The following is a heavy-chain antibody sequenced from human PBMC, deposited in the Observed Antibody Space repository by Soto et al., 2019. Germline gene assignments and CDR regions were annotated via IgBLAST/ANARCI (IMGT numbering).Heavy chain of an antibody. CDR1: GGSISSGAYY. Sequence: QVQLQESGPGLVKPSQTLSLTCTVSGGSISSGAYYWSWIRQHPGKGLEWIGYIHYSVSTYYKPSLKSRLTISIDTSRNQFFLKLSSVTAADTAVYYCARGIRSRGLLFRDFDYWGQGALVTVSS. V-gene: IGHV4-31*03. CDR3: ARGIRSRGLLFRDFDY. CDR2: IHYSVST. J-gene: IGHJ4*02. D-gene: IGHD5-12*01.